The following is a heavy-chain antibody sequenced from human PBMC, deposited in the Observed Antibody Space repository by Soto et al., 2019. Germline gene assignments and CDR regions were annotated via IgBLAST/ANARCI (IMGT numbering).Heavy chain of an antibody. Sequence: GGSLRLSCAASGFTFSSYAMSWVRQAPGKGLEWVSAISGSGGSTYYADSVKGRFTISRDNSKNTLYLQMNSLRAEDTAVYYCAKDEVGYSHGTDAFDIWGQGTMVTVSS. D-gene: IGHD1-26*01. J-gene: IGHJ3*02. V-gene: IGHV3-23*01. CDR3: AKDEVGYSHGTDAFDI. CDR1: GFTFSSYA. CDR2: ISGSGGST.